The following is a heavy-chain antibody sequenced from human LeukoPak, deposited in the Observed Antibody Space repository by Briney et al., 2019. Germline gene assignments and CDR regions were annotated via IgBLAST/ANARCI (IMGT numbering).Heavy chain of an antibody. D-gene: IGHD6-6*01. J-gene: IGHJ6*03. CDR1: GGTFSSYA. V-gene: IGHV1-69*06. Sequence: ASVKVSCKASGGTFSSYAISWVRQAPGQGLEWMGGIIPIFGTANYAQKFQGRVTITADKSTSTAYMELSSLRSEDTAVYYCARDGLEYSSSRSAGYMDVWGKGTTVTVSS. CDR3: ARDGLEYSSSRSAGYMDV. CDR2: IIPIFGTA.